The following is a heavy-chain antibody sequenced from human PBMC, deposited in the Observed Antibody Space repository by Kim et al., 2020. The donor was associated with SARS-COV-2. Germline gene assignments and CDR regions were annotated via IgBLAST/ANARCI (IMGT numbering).Heavy chain of an antibody. Sequence: ASVKVSCNASGYTFTGYYMHWVRQAPGQGLEWMGRINPNSGGTNYAQKFQGRVTMTRDTSISTAYMELSRLRSDDTAVYYCARAPVVMGYDSSGYYPYWGQGTLGTVSS. CDR2: INPNSGGT. CDR1: GYTFTGYY. J-gene: IGHJ4*02. D-gene: IGHD3-22*01. CDR3: ARAPVVMGYDSSGYYPY. V-gene: IGHV1-2*06.